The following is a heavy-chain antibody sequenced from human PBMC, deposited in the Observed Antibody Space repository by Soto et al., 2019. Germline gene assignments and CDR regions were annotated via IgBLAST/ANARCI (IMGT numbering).Heavy chain of an antibody. Sequence: SETLSLTCAVYGGSFSGYYWSWIRQPPGKGLEWIGEINHSGSTNYNPSLKSRVTISVDTSKNQFSLKLSSVTAADTAVYYCARASKDYYGSGGYYMRPAYFDYWGQGTLVTVSS. D-gene: IGHD3-10*01. CDR1: GGSFSGYY. CDR2: INHSGST. V-gene: IGHV4-34*01. J-gene: IGHJ4*02. CDR3: ARASKDYYGSGGYYMRPAYFDY.